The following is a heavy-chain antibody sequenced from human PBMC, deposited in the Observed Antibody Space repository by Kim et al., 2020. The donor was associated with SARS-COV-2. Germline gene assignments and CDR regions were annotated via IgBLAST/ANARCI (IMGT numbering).Heavy chain of an antibody. CDR1: GFTFSDYA. J-gene: IGHJ3*02. D-gene: IGHD7-27*01. Sequence: GGSLRLSCAASGFTFSDYAMTWVRQGPGKGLEWVSTIGGGGDVTYYADSVRGRFTISRDNSKNIIFLQMNSLRAEDTALYYCAKDRATNWGSVFDAFDIWGQGTMVTVSS. V-gene: IGHV3-23*01. CDR2: IGGGGDVT. CDR3: AKDRATNWGSVFDAFDI.